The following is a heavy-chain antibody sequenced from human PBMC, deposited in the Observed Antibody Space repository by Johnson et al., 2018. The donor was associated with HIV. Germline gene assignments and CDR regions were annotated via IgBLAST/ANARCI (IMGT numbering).Heavy chain of an antibody. CDR1: GFTVSSNY. V-gene: IGHV3-66*01. J-gene: IGHJ3*02. Sequence: VLLVESGGGLVQPGGSLRVSCAASGFTVSSNYMSWVRQAPGKGLEWVSVIYSGGSTYYADSVKGRYTIFRDNSKNTLYLQMNSLGADDTAVYYCARAYSYGAFDIWGQGTRVTVSS. D-gene: IGHD5-18*01. CDR2: IYSGGST. CDR3: ARAYSYGAFDI.